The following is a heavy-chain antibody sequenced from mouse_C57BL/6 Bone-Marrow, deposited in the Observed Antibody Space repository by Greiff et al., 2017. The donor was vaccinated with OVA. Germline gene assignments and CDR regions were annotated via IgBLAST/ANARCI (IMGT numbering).Heavy chain of an antibody. CDR2: INPNNGGT. CDR1: GYTFTDYY. J-gene: IGHJ2*01. Sequence: EVQLQQSGPELVKPGASVKISCKASGYTFTDYYMNWVKQSHGKSLEWIGDINPNNGGTSYNQKFKGKATLTVDKSSSTAYMELRSLTSEDSAVYYCAQPDYFDYWGQGTTLTVSS. CDR3: AQPDYFDY. V-gene: IGHV1-26*01.